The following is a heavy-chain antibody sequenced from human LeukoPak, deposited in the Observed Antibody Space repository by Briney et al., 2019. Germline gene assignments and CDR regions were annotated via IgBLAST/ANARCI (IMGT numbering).Heavy chain of an antibody. J-gene: IGHJ6*04. V-gene: IGHV3-21*01. CDR1: GFTFGDYS. CDR2: ITSISSYV. CDR3: AELGITMIGGV. Sequence: PGGSLRLSCAVSGFTFGDYSMNWVRQAPGKGLEWVSCITSISSYVNYADSVKGRFTISRDNAKNSLYLQMNSLRAEDTAVYYCAELGITMIGGVWGKGTTVTISS. D-gene: IGHD3-10*02.